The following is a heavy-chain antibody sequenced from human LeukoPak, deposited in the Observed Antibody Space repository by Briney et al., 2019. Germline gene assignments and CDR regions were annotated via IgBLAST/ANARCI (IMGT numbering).Heavy chain of an antibody. J-gene: IGHJ6*03. D-gene: IGHD6-6*01. V-gene: IGHV1-69*13. CDR3: ARYSSSYYYMDV. Sequence: SVKVSCKASGGTFSSYAISWVRQAPGQGLEWMGGIIPIFGTANYAQKFQGRVTITADESTSTAYMELSSLRSEDTAVYYCARYSSSYYYMDVWGKGTTVTVSS. CDR2: IIPIFGTA. CDR1: GGTFSSYA.